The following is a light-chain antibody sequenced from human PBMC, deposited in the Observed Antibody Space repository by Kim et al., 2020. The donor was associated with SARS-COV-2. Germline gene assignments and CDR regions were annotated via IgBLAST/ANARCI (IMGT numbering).Light chain of an antibody. CDR2: GAS. CDR3: QQYGNLIT. CDR1: QSVSSSY. Sequence: WSPGEKVPLSCRASQSVSSSYLAWYQQKPGQAPRLLIYGASSRATGIPDRFSGSGSGTDFTLTISRLEPEDSAVYYCQQYGNLITFGQGTRLEIK. V-gene: IGKV3-20*01. J-gene: IGKJ5*01.